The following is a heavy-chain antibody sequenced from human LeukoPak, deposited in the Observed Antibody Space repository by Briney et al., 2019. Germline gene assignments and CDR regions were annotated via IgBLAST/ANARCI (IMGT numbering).Heavy chain of an antibody. CDR2: IYYTGRT. D-gene: IGHD3-9*01. V-gene: IGHV4-59*01. CDR3: ARGGTYNDILSFDP. J-gene: IGHJ5*02. Sequence: PSETLSLTCTVSGGSISYYYWTWIRQSPGKGLEWIGQIYYTGRTYCNPSLERRVTISLDTSRIQFSLITTSVTATDTAMYYCARGGTYNDILSFDPWGQGTLVSVSS. CDR1: GGSISYYY.